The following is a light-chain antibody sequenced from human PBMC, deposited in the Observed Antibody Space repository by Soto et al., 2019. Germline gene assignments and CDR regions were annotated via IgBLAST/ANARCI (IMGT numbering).Light chain of an antibody. Sequence: DIVMTQSPDSLAVSLGERATINCKSSQSVLYSSNNKNYLALYQQKPGQPPKLRNYWASTRESGVPDRFSGSGSGTDFNITISSLQAEDVAVYYCHKYYSTPWTFGQGTKVEIK. CDR1: QSVLYSSNNKNY. V-gene: IGKV4-1*01. CDR3: HKYYSTPWT. J-gene: IGKJ1*01. CDR2: WAS.